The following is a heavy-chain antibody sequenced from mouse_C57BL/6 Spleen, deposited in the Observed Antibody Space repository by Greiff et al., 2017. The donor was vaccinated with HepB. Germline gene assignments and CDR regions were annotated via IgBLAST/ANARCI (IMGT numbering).Heavy chain of an antibody. V-gene: IGHV2-4*01. J-gene: IGHJ4*01. D-gene: IGHD1-1*01. CDR3: AKNGYGSSYRNAMDY. Sequence: VQLKESGPGLVQPSQSLSITCTVSGFSLTSYGVHWVRQPPGKGLEWLGVIWSGGSTDYNAAFISRLSISKDNSKSQVFFKMNSLQADDTAIYYCAKNGYGSSYRNAMDYWGQGTSVTVSS. CDR1: GFSLTSYG. CDR2: IWSGGST.